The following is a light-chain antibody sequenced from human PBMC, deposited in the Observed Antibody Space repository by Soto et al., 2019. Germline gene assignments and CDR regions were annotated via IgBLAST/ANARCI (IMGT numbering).Light chain of an antibody. J-gene: IGKJ4*02. CDR2: KAS. V-gene: IGKV1-5*03. CDR3: QQDNSYPLT. CDR1: QSISSW. Sequence: DIQMTQSPSTLSASVGDRVTITCRASQSISSWLAWYQQKPGKAPNLLIYKASSLESGVPSRFSGSGSGTEFTLTSSSLQPDDFATSYCQQDNSYPLTCGGGTKVEI.